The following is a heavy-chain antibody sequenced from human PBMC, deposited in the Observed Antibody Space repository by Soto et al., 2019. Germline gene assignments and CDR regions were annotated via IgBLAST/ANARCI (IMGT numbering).Heavy chain of an antibody. CDR2: IYPGDSDT. J-gene: IGHJ4*02. D-gene: IGHD2-15*01. CDR1: GYSFTSYW. V-gene: IGHV5-51*01. CDR3: AITSGDECIGVSCSYYFDD. Sequence: GESLKISCKGSGYSFTSYWIGWVRQMPGKGLEWMGIIYPGDSDTRYSPSFQGQVTISADKSISTAYLQWSSLKASDTAMYYCAITSGDECIGVSCSYYFDDWGQETLVTVP.